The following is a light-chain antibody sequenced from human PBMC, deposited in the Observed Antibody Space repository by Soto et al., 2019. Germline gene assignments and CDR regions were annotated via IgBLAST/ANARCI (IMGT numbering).Light chain of an antibody. CDR3: QQYASSPRT. Sequence: EIVMTQSPAILSVSPGERATLSCRASQNVGNNLAWYQQKLGQAPRLLIHAVSTRDTGIPARFSGSGSGTDFTLTISRLEPEDFAVYYCQQYASSPRTFGQGTKVDI. V-gene: IGKV3-15*01. J-gene: IGKJ1*01. CDR2: AVS. CDR1: QNVGNN.